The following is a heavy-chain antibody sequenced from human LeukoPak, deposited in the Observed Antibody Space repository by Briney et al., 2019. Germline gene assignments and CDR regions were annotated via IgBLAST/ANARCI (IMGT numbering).Heavy chain of an antibody. CDR3: ARGDYDSSGYYWFDP. J-gene: IGHJ5*02. CDR2: IYYSGST. CDR1: GGSISSGDYY. D-gene: IGHD3-22*01. V-gene: IGHV4-30-4*01. Sequence: SETLSLTCTVSGGSISSGDYYWSWIRQPPGKGLEWTGYIYYSGSTYYNPSLKSRVTISVDTSKNQFSLKLSSVTAADTAVYYCARGDYDSSGYYWFDPWGQGTLVTVSS.